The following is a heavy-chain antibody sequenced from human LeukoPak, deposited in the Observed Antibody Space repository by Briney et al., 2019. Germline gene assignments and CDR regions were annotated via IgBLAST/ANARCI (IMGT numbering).Heavy chain of an antibody. CDR1: GFTFDVYG. Sequence: GGSLRLSCAASGFTFDVYGMRWVRQAPGKGLEWGSGITRSGDDTRYADSVKGRFTISTDNTKNSVSLHMNSLRPEDTALYYCARDRVYGAVLSDAFDVWGQGTMVTVSS. CDR2: ITRSGDDT. CDR3: ARDRVYGAVLSDAFDV. V-gene: IGHV3-20*04. J-gene: IGHJ3*01. D-gene: IGHD3-3*01.